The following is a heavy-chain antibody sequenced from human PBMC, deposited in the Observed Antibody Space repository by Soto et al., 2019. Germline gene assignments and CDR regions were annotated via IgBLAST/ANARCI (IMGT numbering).Heavy chain of an antibody. J-gene: IGHJ4*02. CDR2: ISYDGNNK. D-gene: IGHD4-17*01. V-gene: IGHV3-30*18. CDR3: AKALLLTTITTVGD. Sequence: QVQLVESGGGVVQPGRSLRLSCAASGFIFSTYCMHWVRQAPGKGLEWLSVISYDGNNKYYSDSVKGRFTISRDNSKNPLWLQMDSLRTEATAVYYCAKALLLTTITTVGDWGQGTLVTVSS. CDR1: GFIFSTYC.